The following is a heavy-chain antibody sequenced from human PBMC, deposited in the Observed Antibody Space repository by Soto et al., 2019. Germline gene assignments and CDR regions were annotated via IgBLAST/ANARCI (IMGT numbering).Heavy chain of an antibody. CDR2: IYPGDSNT. CDR3: ARQGFCSSTSCYTVDY. V-gene: IGHV5-51*01. Sequence: SLKISCKGSGYSFTNYWIGWVRQMPGKGLEWMGIIYPGDSNTRYSPSFQGQVTISADKSISTAYLQWSSLKASDTAMYYCARQGFCSSTSCYTVDYWGQGTRVTVSS. CDR1: GYSFTNYW. J-gene: IGHJ4*02. D-gene: IGHD2-2*02.